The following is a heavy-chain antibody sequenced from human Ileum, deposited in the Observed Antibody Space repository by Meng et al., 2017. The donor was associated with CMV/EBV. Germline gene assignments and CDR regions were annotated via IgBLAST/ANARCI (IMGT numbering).Heavy chain of an antibody. Sequence: GGSLRLSCAASGFTFSTYEMDWVRQAPGKGLEWVSYISSSGTTTYYSDSVKGRFTISRDNTNNSLYLQMNSLRVEDTAVYYCARDRKSMVRAAPDHLGQGTRVTVSS. D-gene: IGHD3-10*01. CDR2: ISSSGTTT. CDR1: GFTFSTYE. V-gene: IGHV3-48*03. CDR3: ARDRKSMVRAAPDH. J-gene: IGHJ4*02.